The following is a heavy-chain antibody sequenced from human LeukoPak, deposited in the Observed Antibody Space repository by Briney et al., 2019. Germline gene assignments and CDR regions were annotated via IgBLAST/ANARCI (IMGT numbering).Heavy chain of an antibody. D-gene: IGHD5-24*01. CDR2: INHSGST. CDR1: GGSFSGFH. Sequence: SETLSLTCAVYGGSFSGFHWTWIRQPPGKGLEWIGEINHSGSTNYNPSLRSRVTISVDTSKNQFSLKLFSVTAADTAVYYCARGRHDYNFAYWGQGTLVTVSS. J-gene: IGHJ4*02. V-gene: IGHV4-34*01. CDR3: ARGRHDYNFAY.